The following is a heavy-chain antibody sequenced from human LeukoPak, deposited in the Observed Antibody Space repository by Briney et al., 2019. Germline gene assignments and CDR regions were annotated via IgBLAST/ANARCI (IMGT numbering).Heavy chain of an antibody. CDR1: GFTFGSFA. Sequence: GGSLRLSCEASGFTFGSFAMSWVRQAPGKGLEWLSGISASGHYIYYADSVKGRFTISRDNSKNTLYIEMNSLRAEDTAVYYCATRQWLGQYFHHWGQGTLVTVSS. J-gene: IGHJ1*01. V-gene: IGHV3-23*01. CDR3: ATRQWLGQYFHH. D-gene: IGHD6-19*01. CDR2: ISASGHYI.